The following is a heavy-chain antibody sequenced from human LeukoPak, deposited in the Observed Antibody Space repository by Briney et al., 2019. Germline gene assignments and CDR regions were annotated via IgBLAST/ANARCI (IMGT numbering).Heavy chain of an antibody. V-gene: IGHV3-7*04. CDR2: IKQDGSEK. CDR3: ARELRYFDWLLSEFDY. CDR1: GFTFSSYW. D-gene: IGHD3-9*01. Sequence: PGGSLRLSCAASGFTFSSYWMSWVRQAPGKGLEWVANIKQDGSEKYYVDSVRGRFTISRDNAKNSLYLQMNSLRAEDTAVYYCARELRYFDWLLSEFDYWGQGTLVTVSS. J-gene: IGHJ4*02.